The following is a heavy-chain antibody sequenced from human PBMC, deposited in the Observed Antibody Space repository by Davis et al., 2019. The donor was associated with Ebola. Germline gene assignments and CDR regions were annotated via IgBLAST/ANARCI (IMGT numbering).Heavy chain of an antibody. CDR3: VRGWGRTGMGV. CDR2: TYYTSKWFN. Sequence: HSQTLSLTCAISGDSVSGRSGAWNWIRQSPSRGLEWLGRTYYTSKWFNHYAESVESRITINPDTSKNQFSLQLNSVTPEDTAVYYCVRGWGRTGMGVWGQGTTVTVSS. J-gene: IGHJ6*02. D-gene: IGHD1-26*01. V-gene: IGHV6-1*01. CDR1: GDSVSGRSGA.